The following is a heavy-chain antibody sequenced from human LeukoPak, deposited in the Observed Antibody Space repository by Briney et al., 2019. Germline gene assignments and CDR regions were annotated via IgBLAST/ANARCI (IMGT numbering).Heavy chain of an antibody. CDR2: IYYSGST. CDR1: GGSISSSSYY. CDR3: ARDPSWNDEAGDAFDI. D-gene: IGHD1-1*01. J-gene: IGHJ3*02. Sequence: PSETLSLTCTVSGGSISSSSYYWGWIRQPPGKGLEWIGSIYYSGSTYYNPSLKSRVTISVDTSKNQFSLKLSSVTAADTAVYYCARDPSWNDEAGDAFDIWGQGTMVTVSS. V-gene: IGHV4-39*07.